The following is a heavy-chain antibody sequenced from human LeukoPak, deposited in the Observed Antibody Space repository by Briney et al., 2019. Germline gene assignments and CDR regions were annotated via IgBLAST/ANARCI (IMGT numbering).Heavy chain of an antibody. Sequence: SGGSLRLSCAASGFTFSSYAMSWVRQAPGKGLEWVSAVSGSGGSTYYADSVKGRFTISRDNSKNTLYLQMNSLRAEDAAVYYCAKDPATWTDYWGQGTLVTVSS. V-gene: IGHV3-23*01. CDR3: AKDPATWTDY. J-gene: IGHJ4*02. D-gene: IGHD5-12*01. CDR1: GFTFSSYA. CDR2: VSGSGGST.